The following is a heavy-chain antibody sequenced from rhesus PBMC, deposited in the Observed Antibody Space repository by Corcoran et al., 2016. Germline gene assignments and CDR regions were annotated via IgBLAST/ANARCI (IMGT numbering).Heavy chain of an antibody. D-gene: IGHD6-13*01. V-gene: IGHV4S11*01. J-gene: IGHJ4*01. CDR2: IDGSVSTT. CDR3: ARDRIAAVRSFDY. Sequence: QVQLQESGPGLVKPLETLSLTCAVSGGSISSNYWSWIRQPPGKGLVWIGYIDGSVSTTNSNPSLKSRVTLSVDTSKNQFSLKLSSVTAADTAVYYCARDRIAAVRSFDYWGQGVLVTVSS. CDR1: GGSISSNY.